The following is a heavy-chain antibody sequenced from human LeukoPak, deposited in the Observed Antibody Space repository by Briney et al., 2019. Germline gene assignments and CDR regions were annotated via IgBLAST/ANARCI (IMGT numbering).Heavy chain of an antibody. CDR2: ISNSGSTI. J-gene: IGHJ3*02. D-gene: IGHD3-10*01. CDR1: GFTFSDYY. Sequence: PGGSLRLSCAASGFTFSDYYMSWIRQAPGTGLEWVSYISNSGSTIYYADSVKGRFTISRDNAKNSLYLQMNSLRAEDTAVYYCARPMVRGVNDAFDIWGQGTMVTVSS. CDR3: ARPMVRGVNDAFDI. V-gene: IGHV3-11*04.